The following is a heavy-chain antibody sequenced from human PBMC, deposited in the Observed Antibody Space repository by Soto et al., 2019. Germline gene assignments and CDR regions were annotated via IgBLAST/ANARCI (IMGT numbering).Heavy chain of an antibody. Sequence: EMQLLESGGGLVQAGGSLRLSCAASGFTVSSYALNWVRQAPGKGLEWVSGISASTYYADSVKGRFTISRDTSKNTLYLEMNSLRPEDTAICFCAIRMYSTRWYYLASWAQGTLVTVSS. V-gene: IGHV3-23*01. CDR1: GFTVSSYA. J-gene: IGHJ4*02. CDR2: ISAST. CDR3: AIRMYSTRWYYLAS. D-gene: IGHD6-13*01.